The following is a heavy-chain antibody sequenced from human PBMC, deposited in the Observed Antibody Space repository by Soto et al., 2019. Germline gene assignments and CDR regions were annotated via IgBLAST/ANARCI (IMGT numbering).Heavy chain of an antibody. CDR2: IYYSGST. J-gene: IGHJ3*02. Sequence: SETLSLTCTVSGGSISSSSYYWGWIRQPPGKGLEWIGSIYYSGSTYYNPSLKSRVTISVDTSKNQFSLKLSSVTAADTAVYYCARDLGYYDILTGYSPDAFDIWGQGTMVTVSS. CDR1: GGSISSSSYY. CDR3: ARDLGYYDILTGYSPDAFDI. V-gene: IGHV4-39*02. D-gene: IGHD3-9*01.